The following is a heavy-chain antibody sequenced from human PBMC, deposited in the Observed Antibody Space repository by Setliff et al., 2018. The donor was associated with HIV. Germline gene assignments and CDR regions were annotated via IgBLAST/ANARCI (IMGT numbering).Heavy chain of an antibody. V-gene: IGHV4-39*01. CDR3: ARLGYVSGGFYKTPGPYYFDY. D-gene: IGHD3-10*01. J-gene: IGHJ4*02. CDR2: IYYSGAT. Sequence: PSETLSLTCTVSGGSMSSSSYYWGWIRQTPDKELEWIGIIYYSGATYYNPSLTSRVTISVDTSRNQFSLKLRSVTAADTAAYYCARLGYVSGGFYKTPGPYYFDYWGQGALVTVSS. CDR1: GGSMSSSSYY.